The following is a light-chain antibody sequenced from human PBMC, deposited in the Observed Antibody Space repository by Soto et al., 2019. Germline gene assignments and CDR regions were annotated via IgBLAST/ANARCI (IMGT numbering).Light chain of an antibody. CDR2: GNN. CDR3: QSYDSGLIGYV. Sequence: QPVLTQPPSVSGAPGQRVTISCAGGSSNIGAGYDVHWYQQLSGGAPKLLMYGNNHRPSGVPDRFSGSKYGTSASLAITDLQAGDEADYYCQSYDSGLIGYVFGTGTKLTVL. V-gene: IGLV1-40*01. J-gene: IGLJ1*01. CDR1: SSNIGAGYD.